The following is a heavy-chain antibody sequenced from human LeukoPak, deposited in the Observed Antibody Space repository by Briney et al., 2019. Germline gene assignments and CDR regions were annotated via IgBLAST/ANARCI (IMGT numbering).Heavy chain of an antibody. CDR1: GGSISSYY. V-gene: IGHV4-59*08. D-gene: IGHD2-15*01. CDR2: IYYSGST. CDR3: ARQGLSCSGGSCYSDWFDP. J-gene: IGHJ5*02. Sequence: SETLSLTCTVSGGSISSYYWSWIRQPPGKGLEWIGYIYYSGSTNYNPSLKSRVTISVDTSKNQFSLKLSSVTAADTAVYYCARQGLSCSGGSCYSDWFDPWGQGTLVTVSS.